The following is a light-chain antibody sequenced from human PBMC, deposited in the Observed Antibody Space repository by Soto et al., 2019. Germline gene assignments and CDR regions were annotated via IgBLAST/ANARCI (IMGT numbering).Light chain of an antibody. J-gene: IGKJ1*01. V-gene: IGKV3-11*01. CDR1: QSVSSY. CDR2: DAS. Sequence: EIVLTQSPATLSLSPGERATLSCRASQSVSSYLAWYQQKPGQAPRLLIYDASNRATGIPARFSGSGSGTDFTLTISSLEPEDFAVYYGQQRSNWPPWTFGQGPKVEIK. CDR3: QQRSNWPPWT.